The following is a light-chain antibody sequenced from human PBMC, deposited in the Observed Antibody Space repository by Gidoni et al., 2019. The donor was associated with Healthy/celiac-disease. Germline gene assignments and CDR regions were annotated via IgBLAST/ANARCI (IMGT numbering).Light chain of an antibody. CDR2: LGS. J-gene: IGKJ5*01. CDR3: MQALQTSIT. V-gene: IGKV2-28*01. CDR1: QSLLHSNGYNY. Sequence: DMVLTRSPLSLPVTPGEPASISCRSSQSLLHSNGYNYLDWYLQKPGQSPQLLIYLGSNRASGVPDRFSGSGSGTDFTLKISRVEAEDVGVYYCMQALQTSITFGQGTRLEIK.